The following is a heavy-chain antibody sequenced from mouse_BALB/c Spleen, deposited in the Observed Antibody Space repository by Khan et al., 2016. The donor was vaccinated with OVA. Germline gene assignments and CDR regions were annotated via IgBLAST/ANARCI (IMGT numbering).Heavy chain of an antibody. CDR2: IYPGDGST. CDR3: AREGLRGVAMDY. D-gene: IGHD2-4*01. CDR1: GYTFTAYD. Sequence: QVQLQQSGPELVNPGALVKISCKASGYTFTAYDINWVRQRPGQGPEWIGCIYPGDGSTKYSENFKGKATLTADKSSNTAYMQFSSLTSEKAAVYFCAREGLRGVAMDYWGQGTSVSVSS. V-gene: IGHV1S56*01. J-gene: IGHJ4*01.